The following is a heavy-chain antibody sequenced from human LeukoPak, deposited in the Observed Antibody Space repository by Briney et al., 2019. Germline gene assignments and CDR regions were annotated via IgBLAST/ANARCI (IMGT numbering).Heavy chain of an antibody. CDR3: ARGSLAPSFAH. D-gene: IGHD3-16*01. J-gene: IGHJ4*02. Sequence: ASVKVSCKASGYTFSGYYMHWVRQAPGQGLEWMGWINPNSGGTKYVQKFQGRVTMTRDTAISTAYMELSRLRSDDTAVYYCARGSLAPSFAHGGKGTLVTVSS. V-gene: IGHV1-2*02. CDR1: GYTFSGYY. CDR2: INPNSGGT.